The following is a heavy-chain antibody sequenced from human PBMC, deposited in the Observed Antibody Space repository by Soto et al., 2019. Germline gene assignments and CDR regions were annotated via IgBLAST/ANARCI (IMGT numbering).Heavy chain of an antibody. CDR1: GFTFNTYG. J-gene: IGHJ4*02. CDR2: ISYDGSNK. Sequence: QVQLVESGGAVVQPGKSLRLSCAASGFTFNTYGMYWVRQAPGKGLEWVAAISYDGSNKYHAVSVKGRFTISRDNSKNTLYLQMNSLRVEDTAVYYCAKDIVRYTYGACDYWGQGALVTVSS. CDR3: AKDIVRYTYGACDY. V-gene: IGHV3-30*18. D-gene: IGHD5-18*01.